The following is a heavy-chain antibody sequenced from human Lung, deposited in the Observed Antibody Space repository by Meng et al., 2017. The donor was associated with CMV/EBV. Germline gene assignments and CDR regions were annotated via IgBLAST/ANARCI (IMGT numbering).Heavy chain of an antibody. CDR2: IYYSGST. D-gene: IGHD4-17*01. CDR3: ARTNYGDYNWFDP. CDR1: GGSVSRGGFY. V-gene: IGHV4-31*03. Sequence: QVLVPESGPGRVKPSETLSRPCPGSGGSVSRGGFYWSWIRQHPRKGLEWIGYIYYSGSTYYNPSLRSRVAISIDTSKNQFSLKLTSVTAADTAVYFCARTNYGDYNWFDPWGQGTLVTVSS. J-gene: IGHJ5*02.